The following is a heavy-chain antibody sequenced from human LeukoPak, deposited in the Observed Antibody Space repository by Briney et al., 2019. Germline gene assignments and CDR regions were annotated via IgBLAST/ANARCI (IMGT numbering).Heavy chain of an antibody. V-gene: IGHV4-59*01. Sequence: SETLSLTCTVSGGSISSYYWSWIRQPPGKGLEWIWYIYYSGSTNYNPSLKSRVTISVDRSKNQFSLKLSSVTAADTAVYYCARVDCSGGSCYVGWFDPWGQGTLVTVSS. CDR1: GGSISSYY. D-gene: IGHD2-15*01. CDR2: IYYSGST. J-gene: IGHJ5*02. CDR3: ARVDCSGGSCYVGWFDP.